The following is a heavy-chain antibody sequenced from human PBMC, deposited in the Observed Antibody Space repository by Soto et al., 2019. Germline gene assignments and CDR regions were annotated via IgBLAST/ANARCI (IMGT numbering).Heavy chain of an antibody. J-gene: IGHJ1*01. V-gene: IGHV4-31*03. CDR1: GGSISSGGYY. CDR3: AREEVHSSGAEYFQH. CDR2: IYYSGST. Sequence: QVQLQESGPGLVKPSQTLSLTCTVSGGSISSGGYYWSRIRQHPGKGLEWIGYIYYSGSTYYNPSLTSRVTISVDTSKNQFSLKLSSVTAADTAVYYCAREEVHSSGAEYFQHWGQGTLVTVSS. D-gene: IGHD6-19*01.